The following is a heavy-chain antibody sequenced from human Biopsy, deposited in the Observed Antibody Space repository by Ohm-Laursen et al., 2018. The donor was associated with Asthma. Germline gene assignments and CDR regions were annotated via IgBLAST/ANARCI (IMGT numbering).Heavy chain of an antibody. J-gene: IGHJ6*02. CDR1: GFTFSSYA. D-gene: IGHD3-3*01. V-gene: IGHV3-23*01. Sequence: SLRLSCAASGFTFSSYAMSWVRQAPGKGLEWVSAISGSGGSTYYADSVKGRFTISRDNSKNTLYLQMNSLGAEDTAVYYCAKDTEGRYDFWSGLSYNYYGMDVWGQGTAVNVSS. CDR3: AKDTEGRYDFWSGLSYNYYGMDV. CDR2: ISGSGGST.